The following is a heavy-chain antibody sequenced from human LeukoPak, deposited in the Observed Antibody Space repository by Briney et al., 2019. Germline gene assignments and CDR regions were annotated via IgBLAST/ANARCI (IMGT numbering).Heavy chain of an antibody. J-gene: IGHJ6*03. V-gene: IGHV1-2*02. Sequence: ASVKVSCKASGGTFSSYAISWVRQAPGQGLEWMGWINPTSGGTNYEQKFQGRVTMTRDTSISTAYMELSSLTSDDTAVYYCARAPTQFSSSYYYYMDVWGKGTTVTVSS. CDR3: ARAPTQFSSSYYYYMDV. D-gene: IGHD6-6*01. CDR1: GGTFSSYA. CDR2: INPTSGGT.